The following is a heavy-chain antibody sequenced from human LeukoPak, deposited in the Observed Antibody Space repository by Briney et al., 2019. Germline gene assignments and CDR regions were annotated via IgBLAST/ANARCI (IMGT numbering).Heavy chain of an antibody. CDR2: INWSGGST. CDR1: GFTFDDYG. D-gene: IGHD3-3*01. J-gene: IGHJ4*02. Sequence: PGGSLRLSCAASGFTFDDYGMSWVRQAPGKGLEWVSGINWSGGSTAYADSVKGRFTISRDNAKNSLYLQMNSLRSEDTALYYCARGRFLEWLPVPDYWGQGTLVTVSS. V-gene: IGHV3-20*04. CDR3: ARGRFLEWLPVPDY.